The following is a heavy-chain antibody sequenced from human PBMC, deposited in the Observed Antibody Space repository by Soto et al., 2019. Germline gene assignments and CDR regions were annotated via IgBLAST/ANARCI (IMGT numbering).Heavy chain of an antibody. V-gene: IGHV1-18*01. CDR2: ISAYNGNT. Sequence: ASVKVSCKASGYTFTSYGISWVRQAPGQGLEWMGWISAYNGNTNYAQKLQGRVTMTTDTSTSTAYMELRSLRSDDTAVYYCARDASTTRRLYSSSWYESRASDIWGQGTMVTVSS. CDR3: ARDASTTRRLYSSSWYESRASDI. D-gene: IGHD6-13*01. J-gene: IGHJ3*02. CDR1: GYTFTSYG.